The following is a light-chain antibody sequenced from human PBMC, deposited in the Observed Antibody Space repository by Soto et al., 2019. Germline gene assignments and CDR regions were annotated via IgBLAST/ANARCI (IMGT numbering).Light chain of an antibody. CDR3: SSYTSSNSNV. CDR1: SSDVGGSNY. V-gene: IGLV2-14*01. J-gene: IGLJ1*01. CDR2: DVT. Sequence: SVLTQPASLSGSLGQSIAISCTGNSSDVGGSNYVSWYQQFPGKAPKLMISDVTNRPSGVSNRFSGSKSGNTASLTISGLQAEDEADYYCSSYTSSNSNVFGTGTKVTVL.